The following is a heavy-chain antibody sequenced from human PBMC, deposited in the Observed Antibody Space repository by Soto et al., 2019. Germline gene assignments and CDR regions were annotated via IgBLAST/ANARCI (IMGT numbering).Heavy chain of an antibody. CDR2: INSDESST. J-gene: IGHJ6*02. Sequence: GGTLRLSCAASGCTFSSYWMHWVRQAPGKGLVWVSRINSDESSTSYADSVKGRFTISRDNAKHTLYLQMNSLRAEDTAVYYCGRDGQSGFWSGYYLDVWGQGTTVTVSS. D-gene: IGHD3-3*01. V-gene: IGHV3-74*01. CDR1: GCTFSSYW. CDR3: GRDGQSGFWSGYYLDV.